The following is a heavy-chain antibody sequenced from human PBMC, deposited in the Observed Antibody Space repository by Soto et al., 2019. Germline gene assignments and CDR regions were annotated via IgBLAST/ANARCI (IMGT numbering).Heavy chain of an antibody. J-gene: IGHJ6*02. Sequence: EAQLVESGGALVQPGRSLRLSCAASGFTFDDYAMHWVRQIPGKGLQWDSGRSWNGVTIGYAASVKGRFNISRDNAKRSLYLQMNGLRPDATALYYCAASRAYDSSDYSGFHYGMDVWGLGTTVTVS. CDR2: RSWNGVTI. CDR1: GFTFDDYA. D-gene: IGHD3-22*01. V-gene: IGHV3-9*01. CDR3: AASRAYDSSDYSGFHYGMDV.